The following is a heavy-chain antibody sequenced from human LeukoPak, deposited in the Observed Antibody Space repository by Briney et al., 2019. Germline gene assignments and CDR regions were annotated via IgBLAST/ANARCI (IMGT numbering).Heavy chain of an antibody. Sequence: KPSETLSLTCTVSGGSISSYYWSWIRQPPGKGLEWIGYIYYSGSTNYNPSLKSRVTISVDTSKNQFSLKLSSVTAADTAVYYCARDVVVRGVLYHYYYMDVWGKGTTVTVSS. D-gene: IGHD3-10*01. V-gene: IGHV4-59*01. CDR1: GGSISSYY. CDR3: ARDVVVRGVLYHYYYMDV. CDR2: IYYSGST. J-gene: IGHJ6*03.